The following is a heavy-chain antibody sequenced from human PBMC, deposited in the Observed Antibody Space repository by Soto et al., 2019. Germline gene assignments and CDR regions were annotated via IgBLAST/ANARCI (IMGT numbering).Heavy chain of an antibody. Sequence: ASVKVSCKVSGYTFTSYDINWVRQATGQGLEWMGWMNPNSGNTGYAQKFQGRVTMTRNTSISTAYMELSSLRSEDTAVYYCARVARWIQLWTIDYWGQGTLVTVSS. D-gene: IGHD5-18*01. J-gene: IGHJ4*02. CDR2: MNPNSGNT. CDR3: ARVARWIQLWTIDY. CDR1: GYTFTSYD. V-gene: IGHV1-8*01.